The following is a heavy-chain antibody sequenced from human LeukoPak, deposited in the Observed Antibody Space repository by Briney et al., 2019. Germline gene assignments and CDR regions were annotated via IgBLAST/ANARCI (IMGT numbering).Heavy chain of an antibody. CDR3: AKAEPSPYDILTGYSYYYYGMDV. CDR2: ISGSGGST. J-gene: IGHJ6*02. Sequence: GGSLRLSCAASGFTFSSYAVSWVRQAPGKGLEWVSAISGSGGSTYYADSVKGRFTISRDNSKNTLYLQMNSLRAEDTAVYYCAKAEPSPYDILTGYSYYYYGMDVWGQGTTVTVSS. V-gene: IGHV3-23*01. D-gene: IGHD3-9*01. CDR1: GFTFSSYA.